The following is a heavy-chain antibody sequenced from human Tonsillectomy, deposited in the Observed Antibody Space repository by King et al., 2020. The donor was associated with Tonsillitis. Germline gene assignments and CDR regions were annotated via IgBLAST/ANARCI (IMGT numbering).Heavy chain of an antibody. Sequence: VQLVESGGGVVQPGRSLRLSCAASGFTFSSYGMHWVRQAPGKGLEWVAVISYDGSNKYYADSVKGRFTISRDKSKNTLYLQMNSLRAEDTAVYYCAKDKYYYDSSGPHFFDFWGQGTRVTVSS. D-gene: IGHD3-22*01. CDR1: GFTFSSYG. V-gene: IGHV3-30*18. CDR2: ISYDGSNK. J-gene: IGHJ4*02. CDR3: AKDKYYYDSSGPHFFDF.